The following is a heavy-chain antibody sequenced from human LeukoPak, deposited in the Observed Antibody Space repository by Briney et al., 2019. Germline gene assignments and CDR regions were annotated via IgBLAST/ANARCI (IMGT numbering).Heavy chain of an antibody. CDR2: INPSGGST. J-gene: IGHJ4*02. CDR1: GYTFTSYY. Sequence: GASVKVSCKASGYTFTSYYMLWVRQAPGQGLEWMGIINPSGGSTRYAQKFQGRVTMTRNTSISTAYMELSSLRSEDTAVYYCARAPRHYGDYVWGQGTLVTVSS. CDR3: ARAPRHYGDYV. V-gene: IGHV1-46*01. D-gene: IGHD4-17*01.